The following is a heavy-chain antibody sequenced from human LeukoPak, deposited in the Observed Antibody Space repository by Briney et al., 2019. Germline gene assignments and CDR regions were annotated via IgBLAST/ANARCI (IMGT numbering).Heavy chain of an antibody. D-gene: IGHD3-22*01. CDR2: ISGSSGST. Sequence: GRSLRLSCAASGFTFSSYAMCWVRQAPGKGLEWVSAISGSSGSTYYADSVKGRFTISRDNSKNTLYLQMNSLRAEDTAVYYCAKPLLTYYYDISGYSDYWGQGTLVTVSS. J-gene: IGHJ4*02. CDR3: AKPLLTYYYDISGYSDY. CDR1: GFTFSSYA. V-gene: IGHV3-23*01.